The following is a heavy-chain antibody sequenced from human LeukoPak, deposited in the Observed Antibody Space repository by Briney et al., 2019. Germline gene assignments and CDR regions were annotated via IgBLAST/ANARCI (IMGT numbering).Heavy chain of an antibody. V-gene: IGHV3-74*01. CDR3: ARPSGSYLDAFDI. CDR1: GFTFSSYW. D-gene: IGHD1-26*01. Sequence: GGSLRLSCAASGFTFSSYWMHWVRQAPGKGLVWVSRINSDGSSTSYADSVKGRFTNSRGNAKNTLYLQMNSLRAEDTAVYYCARPSGSYLDAFDIWGQGTMVTVSS. J-gene: IGHJ3*02. CDR2: INSDGSST.